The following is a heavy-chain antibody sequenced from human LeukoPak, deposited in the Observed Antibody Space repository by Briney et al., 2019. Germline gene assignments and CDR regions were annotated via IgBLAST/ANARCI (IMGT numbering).Heavy chain of an antibody. J-gene: IGHJ4*02. D-gene: IGHD5-12*01. Sequence: GASVKVSCKASGYTFTSYGISWVRQAPGQGLEWMGWISAYNGNTNYAQKLQGRVTMTTDTSTSTAYMELRSLRSDDTAVYYCARFGTGYSGPRGLYQGLNDYWGQGTLVTVSS. CDR3: ARFGTGYSGPRGLYQGLNDY. CDR1: GYTFTSYG. CDR2: ISAYNGNT. V-gene: IGHV1-18*01.